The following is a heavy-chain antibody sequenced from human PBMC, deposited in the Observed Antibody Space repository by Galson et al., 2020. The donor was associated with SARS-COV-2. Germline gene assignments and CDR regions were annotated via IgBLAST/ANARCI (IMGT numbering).Heavy chain of an antibody. Sequence: GESLKISCKASGYTFTDYYIHWVRQAPGQGLEWMGWINPNSGATNFAQKFPGRVTMTRDTSISTAYMELSGLRSDDTAVYYCAREDLKDDPYGMDVWGQGTPVTVS. CDR1: GYTFTDYY. D-gene: IGHD1-1*01. CDR3: AREDLKDDPYGMDV. J-gene: IGHJ6*02. V-gene: IGHV1-2*02. CDR2: INPNSGAT.